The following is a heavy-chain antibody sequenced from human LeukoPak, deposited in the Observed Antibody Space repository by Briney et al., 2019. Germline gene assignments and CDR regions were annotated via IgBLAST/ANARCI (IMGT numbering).Heavy chain of an antibody. J-gene: IGHJ4*02. Sequence: GGSLRHSCAASGFTFSDYYMSWLRQAPGKGLEWVSYISSSGSTIYYADSVKGRFTISRDNAKDSLFLQVNSLRAEDTALYYCARGAQIVVTPAAQARPGPSGVDYWGQGTLVTASS. V-gene: IGHV3-11*04. CDR1: GFTFSDYY. D-gene: IGHD2-2*01. CDR3: ARGAQIVVTPAAQARPGPSGVDY. CDR2: ISSSGSTI.